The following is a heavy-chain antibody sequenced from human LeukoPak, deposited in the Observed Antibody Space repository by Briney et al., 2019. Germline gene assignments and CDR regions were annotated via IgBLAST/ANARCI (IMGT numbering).Heavy chain of an antibody. Sequence: PGGSLRLSCAASGFTFSSYAMSWVRQAPGKGLEWVSAISGSGGSTYYADSVKGRFTISRDKSKNTLYLQMNSLRAEDTAVYYCARDPYSSGSNWFDPWGQGTLVTVSS. CDR1: GFTFSSYA. J-gene: IGHJ5*02. V-gene: IGHV3-23*01. D-gene: IGHD6-19*01. CDR3: ARDPYSSGSNWFDP. CDR2: ISGSGGST.